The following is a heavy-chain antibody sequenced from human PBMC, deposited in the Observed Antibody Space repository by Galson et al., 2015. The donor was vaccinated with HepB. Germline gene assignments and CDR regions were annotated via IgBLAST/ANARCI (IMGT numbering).Heavy chain of an antibody. Sequence: SLRLSCAASGFTFSRYGMHWVRQAPGKGLEWVAVIWYDGSNKYYADSVKGRFTISRDNSKNTLYLQMNSLRAEETAVYYCARALVGATTFFAFDIWGQGTMVTVSS. CDR1: GFTFSRYG. J-gene: IGHJ3*02. V-gene: IGHV3-33*01. D-gene: IGHD1-26*01. CDR3: ARALVGATTFFAFDI. CDR2: IWYDGSNK.